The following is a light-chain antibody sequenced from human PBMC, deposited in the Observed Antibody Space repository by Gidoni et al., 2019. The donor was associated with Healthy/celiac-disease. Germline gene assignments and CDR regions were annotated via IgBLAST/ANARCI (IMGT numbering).Light chain of an antibody. V-gene: IGKV4-1*01. CDR3: QQYYSTPGT. Sequence: DIVMTQSPDSLAVSLGERATLNCKSSQSVLYSSNNKNYLAWYQQKPGQPPKLLIYWASTRESGVPDRFRGSGSGTDFTLTISSLQAEDVAVYYCQQYYSTPGTFGPGTKVDIK. CDR1: QSVLYSSNNKNY. CDR2: WAS. J-gene: IGKJ3*01.